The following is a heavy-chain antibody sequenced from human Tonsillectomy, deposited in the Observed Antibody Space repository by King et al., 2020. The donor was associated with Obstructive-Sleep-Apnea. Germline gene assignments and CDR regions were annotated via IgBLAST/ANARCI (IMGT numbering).Heavy chain of an antibody. V-gene: IGHV4-59*01. Sequence: QLQESGPGLVKPSETLSLTCTVSGGSISSYYWSWIRQPPGKGLEWIGYIYYSGSTNYNPSLKSRVTISVDTSKNQFSLKLSSVTSADTAVYYWSRDASIEAAGTRTAPYYYYGMDVWGQGTTVTVSS. CDR2: IYYSGST. CDR3: SRDASIEAAGTRTAPYYYYGMDV. CDR1: GGSISSYY. J-gene: IGHJ6*02. D-gene: IGHD6-13*01.